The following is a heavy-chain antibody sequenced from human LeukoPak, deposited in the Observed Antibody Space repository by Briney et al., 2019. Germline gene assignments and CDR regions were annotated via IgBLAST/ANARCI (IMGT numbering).Heavy chain of an antibody. CDR2: IIPIFGTA. CDR1: GGTFSSYA. CDR3: ASAVCSGGSCYSGAFDI. V-gene: IGHV1-69*13. D-gene: IGHD2-15*01. Sequence: GASVKVSCKGSGGTFSSYAISWVRQAPGQGLEWVGGIIPIFGTANYAQKFQGRVTITADESTSTAYMELSSLRSEDTAVYYCASAVCSGGSCYSGAFDIWGQGTMVTVSS. J-gene: IGHJ3*02.